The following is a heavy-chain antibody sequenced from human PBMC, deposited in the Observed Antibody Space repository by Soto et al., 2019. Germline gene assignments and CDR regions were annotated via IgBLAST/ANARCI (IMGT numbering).Heavy chain of an antibody. D-gene: IGHD3-10*01. CDR1: GFAVSGNY. CDR3: ARLLLWFGEPCDF. CDR2: TYSGGST. Sequence: GGSLRLSCAVSGFAVSGNYMNWVRQAPGKGLEWVSVTYSGGSTDFADSVKGRFTISRDSSKNTLYLQMNNLRAEDTAVYYCARLLLWFGEPCDFWGQGTLVTVSS. V-gene: IGHV3-66*01. J-gene: IGHJ4*02.